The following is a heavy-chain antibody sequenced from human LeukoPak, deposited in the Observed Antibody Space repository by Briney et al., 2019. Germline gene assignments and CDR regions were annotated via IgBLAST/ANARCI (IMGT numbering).Heavy chain of an antibody. D-gene: IGHD4-17*01. Sequence: ASVKVSCKASGYSFTSYGISWVRQAPGQGLEWMGWVSNYKGHTKYAQKFQDRVSMTTDISTNTAYMELRSLRSDDTAVYYRARDGDYEDWWGQGTLVTVSS. V-gene: IGHV1-18*01. CDR2: VSNYKGHT. J-gene: IGHJ4*02. CDR3: ARDGDYEDW. CDR1: GYSFTSYG.